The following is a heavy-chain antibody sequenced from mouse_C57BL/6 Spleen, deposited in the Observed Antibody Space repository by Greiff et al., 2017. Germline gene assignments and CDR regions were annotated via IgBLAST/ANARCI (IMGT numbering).Heavy chain of an antibody. CDR2: IHPNSGST. CDR1: GYTFTSYW. D-gene: IGHD2-1*01. J-gene: IGHJ3*01. Sequence: QVQLQQPGAELVKPGASVKLSCKASGYTFTSYWMHWVKQRPGQGLEWIGMIHPNSGSTNYNEKFKSKATLTVDKSSSTAYMQLSSLTSEDSAVYYCASRIYYGNYVVFAYWGQGTLVTVSA. CDR3: ASRIYYGNYVVFAY. V-gene: IGHV1-64*01.